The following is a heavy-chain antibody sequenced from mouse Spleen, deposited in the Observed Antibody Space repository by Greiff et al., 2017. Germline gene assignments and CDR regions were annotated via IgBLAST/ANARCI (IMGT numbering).Heavy chain of an antibody. D-gene: IGHD1-2*01. V-gene: IGHV12-3*01. Sequence: QVQLLESGPGLAKPSQSVFLSCSTTGFPFTSCYYWILIRQSPRKPLELMEYIPHSGDTYYNQSLQSPTTITADTSTNQFFLQLNSLTSEDAAEYYCAGDIYGDGYFDVWGAGTTVTVSS. CDR3: AGDIYGDGYFDV. J-gene: IGHJ1*01. CDR2: IPHSGDT. CDR1: GFPFTSCYY.